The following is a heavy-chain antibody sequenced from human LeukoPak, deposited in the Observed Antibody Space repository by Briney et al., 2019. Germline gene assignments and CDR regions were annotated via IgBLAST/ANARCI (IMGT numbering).Heavy chain of an antibody. CDR1: GGTFSTYA. CDR3: ARREGHHYDGSGYYCPFDY. Sequence: SVKVSCKASGGTFSTYAINWVRQAPGHGLEWMGGIIPIFGTGNYAQKFQGRVTITADESTSTAYMELSSLRSEDTAVYYCARREGHHYDGSGYYCPFDYWGQGTLVTVSS. D-gene: IGHD3-22*01. V-gene: IGHV1-69*13. CDR2: IIPIFGTG. J-gene: IGHJ4*02.